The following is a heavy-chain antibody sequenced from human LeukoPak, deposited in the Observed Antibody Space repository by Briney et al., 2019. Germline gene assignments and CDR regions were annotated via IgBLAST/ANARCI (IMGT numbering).Heavy chain of an antibody. CDR3: ARLTVAGTRIDY. V-gene: IGHV4-39*01. CDR2: IYYSGST. D-gene: IGHD6-19*01. Sequence: SETLSLTCTVSGGSISSSSYYWGWIRQPPGKGLDWIGSIYYSGSTYYNPSLKSRVTISVDTSKNQFSLKLSSVTAADTAVYYSARLTVAGTRIDYWGQGTLVTVSS. J-gene: IGHJ4*02. CDR1: GGSISSSSYY.